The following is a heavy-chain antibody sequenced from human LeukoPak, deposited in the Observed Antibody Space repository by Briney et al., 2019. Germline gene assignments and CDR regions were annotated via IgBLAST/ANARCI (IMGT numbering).Heavy chain of an antibody. D-gene: IGHD2-2*01. Sequence: SETLSLTCTVSGYSISSGYYWGWIRQPPGKGLEWIGSIYHSGSTYYNPSLESRVIISLDTSKNQFSLKLSSVTAADTAVYYCARDFGHCTSTSCYGGYRFDPWGQGTLVTVSS. V-gene: IGHV4-38-2*02. CDR1: GYSISSGYY. J-gene: IGHJ5*02. CDR2: IYHSGST. CDR3: ARDFGHCTSTSCYGGYRFDP.